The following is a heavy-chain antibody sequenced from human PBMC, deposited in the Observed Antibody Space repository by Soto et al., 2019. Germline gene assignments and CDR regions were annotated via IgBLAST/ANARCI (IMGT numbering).Heavy chain of an antibody. CDR3: ARRTPTSYSSSWFFDY. CDR1: GGSISSSSYY. D-gene: IGHD6-13*01. V-gene: IGHV4-39*01. J-gene: IGHJ4*02. Sequence: QLQLQESGPGLVKPSETLSLTCTVSGGSISSSSYYWGWIRQPPGKGLEWIGSIYYSGSTYYNPSLKSRVTISVDTSKNQFSLKLSSVTAADTAVYYCARRTPTSYSSSWFFDYWGQGTLVTVSS. CDR2: IYYSGST.